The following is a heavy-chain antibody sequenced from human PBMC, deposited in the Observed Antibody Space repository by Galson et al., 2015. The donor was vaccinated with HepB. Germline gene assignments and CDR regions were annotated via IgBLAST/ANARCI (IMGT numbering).Heavy chain of an antibody. Sequence: SLRLSCAASGFTFRGSGIHWVRQAPGKGLEWVAVISNDGSNKYYADSVKGRFTISRDNSKKTLYLQMNSLRSEDTAVYYCAKGASGDGNFDYWGQGTLVTVSS. J-gene: IGHJ4*02. V-gene: IGHV3-30*18. D-gene: IGHD7-27*01. CDR1: GFTFRGSG. CDR3: AKGASGDGNFDY. CDR2: ISNDGSNK.